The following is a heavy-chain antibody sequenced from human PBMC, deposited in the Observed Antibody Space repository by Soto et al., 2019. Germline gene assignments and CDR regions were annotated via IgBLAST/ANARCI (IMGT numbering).Heavy chain of an antibody. CDR3: NSYPDFWGGHTPL. CDR2: VKSKAAGGTA. J-gene: IGHJ4*02. D-gene: IGHD3-3*01. V-gene: IGHV3-15*07. Sequence: GGSLRLSCAASGFSITNTWMHWVRQAPGKGLEWVGRVKSKAAGGTADYAAPVKGRFTVSRDDSKNTQYLQMNSLKMEDTAVYYCNSYPDFWGGHTPLWGQGTLVTVSS. CDR1: GFSITNTW.